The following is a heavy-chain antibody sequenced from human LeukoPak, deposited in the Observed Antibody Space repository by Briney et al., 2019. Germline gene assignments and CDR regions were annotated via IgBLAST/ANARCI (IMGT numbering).Heavy chain of an antibody. CDR1: GFTFDDYA. V-gene: IGHV3-9*01. Sequence: GGSLRLSCAASGFTFDDYAMHWVRQAPGKGLEWVSGISRNSGKIDYADSVKGRFTISRDSAENSLYLQMNSLRTDDTALYYCAKDKGIAVMYFYGMDVWGQGTTVTVSS. D-gene: IGHD6-19*01. CDR2: ISRNSGKI. J-gene: IGHJ6*02. CDR3: AKDKGIAVMYFYGMDV.